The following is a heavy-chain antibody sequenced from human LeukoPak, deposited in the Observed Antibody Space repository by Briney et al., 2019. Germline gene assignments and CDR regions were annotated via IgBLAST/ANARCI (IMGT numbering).Heavy chain of an antibody. CDR1: GFTFSSYA. Sequence: GGSLRLSCAASGFTFSSYAMSWVRQAPGKGLEWVSAISGSGVSKYHADSVRGRFTISRENSKNTLYLKMKTLKAKATAVYYCAIRSGSYYGPIDYWGQGTLVTVSS. J-gene: IGHJ4*02. D-gene: IGHD3-10*01. CDR2: ISGSGVSK. CDR3: AIRSGSYYGPIDY. V-gene: IGHV3-23*01.